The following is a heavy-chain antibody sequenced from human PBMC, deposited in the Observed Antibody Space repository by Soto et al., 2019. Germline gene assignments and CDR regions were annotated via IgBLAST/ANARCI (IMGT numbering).Heavy chain of an antibody. CDR2: INDSGST. CDR3: ARRYSSGYYYFDY. V-gene: IGHV4-34*01. D-gene: IGHD6-19*01. Sequence: PSETLSLTCAVYGGSFSGYYWSWIRQSPGKGLEWIGEINDSGSTNYNPSLKSRVTISVATSKNQISLKLTSATAADTAVYYCARRYSSGYYYFDYWGQGTPLTVSS. CDR1: GGSFSGYY. J-gene: IGHJ4*02.